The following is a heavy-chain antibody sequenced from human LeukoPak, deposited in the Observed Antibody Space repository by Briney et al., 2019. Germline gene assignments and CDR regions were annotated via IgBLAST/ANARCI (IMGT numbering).Heavy chain of an antibody. CDR1: GYTFTGYY. J-gene: IGHJ6*02. V-gene: IGHV1-2*02. CDR3: ARDSRGPDV. D-gene: IGHD3-10*01. Sequence: ASVKVSCKAAGYTFTGYYMRWVRQGPGQGLEWMGWINPNSDGTNSAHEFHGRVTMTRDTAISTATVELRRLRSAATAEYCCARDSRGPDVWGQGTTVTVSS. CDR2: INPNSDGT.